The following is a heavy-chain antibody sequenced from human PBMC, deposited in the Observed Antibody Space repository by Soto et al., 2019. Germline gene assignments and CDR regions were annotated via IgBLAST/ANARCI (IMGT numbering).Heavy chain of an antibody. Sequence: GAYPKLSSAPSGFTFSSYAMHWVRLVPGKGLEWVAIISYDGSNKYYADSVKGRFTISRDNSKNTLYLQMNSLRVEDTALYYCAKDRGRYCSGGTCYLFDYWGQGA. CDR1: GFTFSSYA. D-gene: IGHD2-15*01. CDR2: ISYDGSNK. CDR3: AKDRGRYCSGGTCYLFDY. J-gene: IGHJ4*02. V-gene: IGHV3-30*04.